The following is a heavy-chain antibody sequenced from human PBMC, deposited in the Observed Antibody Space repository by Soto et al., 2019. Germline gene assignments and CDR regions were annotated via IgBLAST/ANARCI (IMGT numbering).Heavy chain of an antibody. CDR2: IKSKTDVGQT. CDR1: GFTFSNAW. Sequence: EVQLVESGGGLVKPGGSLRLSCAASGFTFSNAWMNWVGRAPGKGLEWVGRIKSKTDVGQTDYAAPVKGRFTILRDDSKNTLDLQMNSLKTEDSAVYYCTTGLLVYFWSGYYWNYWGQGTLVTVSS. CDR3: TTGLLVYFWSGYYWNY. D-gene: IGHD3-3*01. V-gene: IGHV3-15*07. J-gene: IGHJ4*02.